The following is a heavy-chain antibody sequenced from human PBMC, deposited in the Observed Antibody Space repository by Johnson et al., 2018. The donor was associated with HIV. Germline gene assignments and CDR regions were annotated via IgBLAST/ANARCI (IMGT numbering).Heavy chain of an antibody. CDR2: IRNKANSSTT. D-gene: IGHD7-27*01. V-gene: IGHV3-72*01. CDR1: GFTFTDHY. Sequence: VQLVESGGSVVQPGGSLRLSCAASGFTFTDHYMDWVRQAPGKGLEWVGRIRNKANSSTTEYAASVKGRLTILRDDSKNSLYLQMNSLKTEDTAVYYCARGGEKGAFDIWGQGTMVTVSS. J-gene: IGHJ3*02. CDR3: ARGGEKGAFDI.